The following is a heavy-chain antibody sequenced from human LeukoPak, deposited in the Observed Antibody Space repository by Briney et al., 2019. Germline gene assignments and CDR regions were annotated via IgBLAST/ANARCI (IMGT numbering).Heavy chain of an antibody. D-gene: IGHD6-19*01. CDR3: ARSGYSSGWLFDY. Sequence: PSETLSLTCTVSGDSISSSSYYWSWIRQPPGKGLEWIGYIYYSGSTNYNPSLKSRVTISVDTSKNQFSLKLSSVTAADTAVYYCARSGYSSGWLFDYWGQGTLVTVSS. CDR1: GDSISSSSYY. J-gene: IGHJ4*02. V-gene: IGHV4-61*01. CDR2: IYYSGST.